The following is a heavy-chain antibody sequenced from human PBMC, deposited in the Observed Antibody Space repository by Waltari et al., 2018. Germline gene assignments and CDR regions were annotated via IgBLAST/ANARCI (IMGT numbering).Heavy chain of an antibody. J-gene: IGHJ3*02. CDR1: GGSISSSSYY. Sequence: QLQLQESGPGLVKPSETLSLTCTVSGGSISSSSYYWGWIRQPPGKGLELIGSINYSGSTYDNPPLKSRVTISVDTSKNQFSLKLSSVTAADTAVYYCASHVAGNAFDIWGQGTMVTVSS. D-gene: IGHD6-19*01. CDR2: INYSGST. V-gene: IGHV4-39*07. CDR3: ASHVAGNAFDI.